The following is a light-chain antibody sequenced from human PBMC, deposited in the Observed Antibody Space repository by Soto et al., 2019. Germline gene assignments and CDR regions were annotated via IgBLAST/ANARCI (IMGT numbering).Light chain of an antibody. Sequence: EIVLTQSPATLSLSPRERATLSCRATQSVSSNLAWYQQKPGQAPRLLIYGASTRATGIPARFSGSGSGTEVTLTISSLKSEDFAVYYCQQYNNWTRTFGQGTKVDIK. V-gene: IGKV3-15*01. CDR2: GAS. CDR3: QQYNNWTRT. J-gene: IGKJ1*01. CDR1: QSVSSN.